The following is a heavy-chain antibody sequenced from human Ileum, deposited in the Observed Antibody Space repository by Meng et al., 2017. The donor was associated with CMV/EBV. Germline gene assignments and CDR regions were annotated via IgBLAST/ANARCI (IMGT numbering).Heavy chain of an antibody. CDR1: GFTFSSYD. D-gene: IGHD6-6*01. V-gene: IGHV3-30*04. CDR2: ISYDGSNK. J-gene: IGHJ4*02. Sequence: SGFTFSSYDMQWVRQAPGKGLEWVAVISYDGSNKYYADSVKGRFTISRDNSKNTLYLQMNSLRAEDTAVYYCARGRSSSFPGYFDYWGQGTLVTVSS. CDR3: ARGRSSSFPGYFDY.